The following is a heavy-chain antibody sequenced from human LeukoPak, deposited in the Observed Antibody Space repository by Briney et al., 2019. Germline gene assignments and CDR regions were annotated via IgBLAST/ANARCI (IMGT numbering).Heavy chain of an antibody. Sequence: GGSLRLSCAASGFTFSSYAMSWVRQAPGKGLEWVSAISGSGGSTYYADSVKGRFTISRDNSKNTLYLQMSSLRAEDTAVYYCAKVQIFGVVTPYYFDYWGQGTLVTVSS. J-gene: IGHJ4*02. CDR1: GFTFSSYA. CDR3: AKVQIFGVVTPYYFDY. CDR2: ISGSGGST. D-gene: IGHD3-3*01. V-gene: IGHV3-23*01.